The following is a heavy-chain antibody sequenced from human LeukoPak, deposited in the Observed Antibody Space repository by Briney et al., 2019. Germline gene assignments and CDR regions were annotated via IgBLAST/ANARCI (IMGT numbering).Heavy chain of an antibody. CDR3: ARDYAYFDWFLDF. J-gene: IGHJ4*02. Sequence: RLSLAACGLTFRNYTMNWLRPAPVKRMEWVSSIIGSSRYINYADSVKGRFTISRDNAKNTLFLQMNSLRAEDTAVYYCARDYAYFDWFLDFCGQGTLVTVSS. D-gene: IGHD3-9*01. CDR2: IIGSSRYI. V-gene: IGHV3-21*01. CDR1: GLTFRNYT.